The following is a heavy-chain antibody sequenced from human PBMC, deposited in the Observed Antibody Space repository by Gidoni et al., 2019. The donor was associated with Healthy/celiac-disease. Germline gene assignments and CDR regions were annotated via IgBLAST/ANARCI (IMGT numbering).Heavy chain of an antibody. Sequence: QVQLVQSGAEVKKPGASVKVSCKASGYTFTSYAMHWVRQAPGQRLEWMGWINACNGNTKYSQKFQGRVTITRDTSASTAYMELSSLRSEDTAVYYCARGWFGELLSLFDYWGQGTLVTVSS. CDR3: ARGWFGELLSLFDY. CDR1: GYTFTSYA. V-gene: IGHV1-3*01. D-gene: IGHD3-10*01. J-gene: IGHJ4*02. CDR2: INACNGNT.